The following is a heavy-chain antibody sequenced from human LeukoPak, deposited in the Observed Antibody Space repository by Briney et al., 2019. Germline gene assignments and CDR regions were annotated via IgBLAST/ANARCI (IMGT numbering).Heavy chain of an antibody. D-gene: IGHD2-15*01. CDR1: GGSITSFY. CDR3: ARRGRAQGPLSL. Sequence: SETLSLTCTVSGGSITSFYWSWIGQPPGKGLEWIGYIYYSGSTNYNPSLKSRVTISVDTSKNQFSLNLSSVTAADTAVYYCARRGRAQGPLSLWGQGTMVTVSS. J-gene: IGHJ3*01. V-gene: IGHV4-59*01. CDR2: IYYSGST.